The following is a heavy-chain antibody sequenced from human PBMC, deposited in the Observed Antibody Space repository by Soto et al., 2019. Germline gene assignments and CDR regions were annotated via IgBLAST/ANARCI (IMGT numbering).Heavy chain of an antibody. CDR2: INHSGST. V-gene: IGHV4-34*01. CDR1: GGSFSGYY. J-gene: IGHJ6*02. Sequence: QVQLQQWGAGLLKPSETLSLTCAVYGGSFSGYYWSWIRQPPGKGLEWIGEINHSGSTNYNPSLKSRVTISVDTSKNQFSLKLSSVTAADTAVYYCARRRGLNGQCSWPRYSYYYYYGMDVWGQGTTVTVSS. CDR3: ARRRGLNGQCSWPRYSYYYYYGMDV. D-gene: IGHD6-13*01.